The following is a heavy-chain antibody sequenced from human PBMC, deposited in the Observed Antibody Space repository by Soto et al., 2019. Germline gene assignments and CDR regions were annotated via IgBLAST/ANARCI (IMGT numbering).Heavy chain of an antibody. D-gene: IGHD4-4*01. CDR1: EFTFSSYA. CDR3: AKVPPGEMATVFQAFDI. V-gene: IGHV3-23*01. CDR2: ISGSGGST. Sequence: GGSLRLSCVASEFTFSSYAMSWVRQAPGKGLEWVSAISGSGGSTYYADSVKGRFAVSRDNSKSTLYLQMNSLRDEDTAVYYCAKVPPGEMATVFQAFDIWGQGTMVTVSS. J-gene: IGHJ3*02.